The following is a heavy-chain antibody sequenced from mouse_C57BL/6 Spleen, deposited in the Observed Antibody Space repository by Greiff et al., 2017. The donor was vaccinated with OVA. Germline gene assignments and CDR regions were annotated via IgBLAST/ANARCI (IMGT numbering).Heavy chain of an antibody. J-gene: IGHJ4*01. CDR2: ILPGSGST. V-gene: IGHV1-9*01. CDR3: AREGGYGYDVGYAMDY. D-gene: IGHD2-2*01. Sequence: QVQLKQSGAELMKPGASVKLSCKATGYTFTGYWIEWVKQRPGHGLEWIGEILPGSGSTNYNEKFKGKATFTADTSSNTAYMQLSSLTTEDSAIYYCAREGGYGYDVGYAMDYWGQGTSVTVSS. CDR1: GYTFTGYW.